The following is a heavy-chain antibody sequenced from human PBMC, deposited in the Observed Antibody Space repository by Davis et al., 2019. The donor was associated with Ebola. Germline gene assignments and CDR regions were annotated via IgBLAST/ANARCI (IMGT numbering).Heavy chain of an antibody. D-gene: IGHD1-26*01. V-gene: IGHV1-18*04. CDR3: ARDPTYSGSYYGWFDP. CDR2: INPHNGNT. CDR1: GYTFTNYG. Sequence: ASVKVSCKASGYTFTNYGITWVRQAPGQGLEWMGWINPHNGNTNYAQNVQGRVTMTTDTSTTTAYMEVGSLTSDDTAVYFCARDPTYSGSYYGWFDPWGQGTLVTVSS. J-gene: IGHJ5*02.